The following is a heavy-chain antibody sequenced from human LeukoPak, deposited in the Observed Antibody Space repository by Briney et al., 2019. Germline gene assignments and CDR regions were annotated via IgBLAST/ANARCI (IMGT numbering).Heavy chain of an antibody. Sequence: GRSLRLSCAASGFTFSNYGMHWVRQAPGKGLEWVAVISYDGSNKYYADSVKGRFTISRDNAKNSLYLQMDSLRVEDTAEYYCARDPYSGNYGAYYYYYMDVWGKGTTVTVSS. CDR1: GFTFSNYG. D-gene: IGHD1-26*01. J-gene: IGHJ6*03. CDR2: ISYDGSNK. V-gene: IGHV3-30*03. CDR3: ARDPYSGNYGAYYYYYMDV.